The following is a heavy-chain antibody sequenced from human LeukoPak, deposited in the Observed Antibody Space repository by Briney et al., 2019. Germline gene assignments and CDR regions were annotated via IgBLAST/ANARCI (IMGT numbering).Heavy chain of an antibody. Sequence: GASVKVSCKASGYTFPGYYIHWVRQAPGQGLEWMGWINPRSGGTNYAQKFQGRVTMTSDTSISTAYMELSRLRSDDAAVYYCARSAHYQGDYGLTPFDYWGQGTLVTVSS. J-gene: IGHJ4*02. V-gene: IGHV1-2*02. D-gene: IGHD4-17*01. CDR3: ARSAHYQGDYGLTPFDY. CDR2: INPRSGGT. CDR1: GYTFPGYY.